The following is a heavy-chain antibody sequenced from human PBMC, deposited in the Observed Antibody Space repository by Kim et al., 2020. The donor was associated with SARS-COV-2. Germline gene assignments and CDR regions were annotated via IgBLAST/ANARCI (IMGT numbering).Heavy chain of an antibody. CDR3: AKMDGSGGYGYWFDP. J-gene: IGHJ5*02. D-gene: IGHD3-10*01. V-gene: IGHV1-18*01. Sequence: AQKLQGRVTMPTDTSTSTAYMELRSLRSDDTAVYYCAKMDGSGGYGYWFDPWGQGTLVTVSS.